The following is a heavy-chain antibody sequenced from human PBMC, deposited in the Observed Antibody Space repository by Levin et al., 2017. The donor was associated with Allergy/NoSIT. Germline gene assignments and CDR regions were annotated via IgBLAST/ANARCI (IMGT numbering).Heavy chain of an antibody. CDR2: INPSGINT. CDR3: SSSSGWYAAFDI. V-gene: IGHV1-46*03. CDR1: GYTFTSYY. Sequence: ASVKVSCKASGYTFTSYYMHWVRQAPGQGLEWMGIINPSGINTNYAQKFQGRVTMTRDTSTTTVYMELSSLRSEDTAVYYCSSSSGWYAAFDIWGQGTMLTVSS. D-gene: IGHD6-19*01. J-gene: IGHJ3*02.